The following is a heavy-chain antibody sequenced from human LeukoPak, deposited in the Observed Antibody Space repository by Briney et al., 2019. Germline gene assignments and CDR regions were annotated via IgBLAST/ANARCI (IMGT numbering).Heavy chain of an antibody. D-gene: IGHD3-16*01. CDR2: ILDSGYST. V-gene: IGHV3-23*01. J-gene: IGHJ6*03. CDR1: GFTFSSYA. CDR3: AKLGGHPLHNYYVGV. Sequence: GGSLRLSCAASGFTFSSYAMSWVRQAPGKGLEWVSGILDSGYSTYYANSVKGRFTISRDNSNNTLYLQMNSPRAEDTAVYYCAKLGGHPLHNYYVGVWGKGTAVAVSS.